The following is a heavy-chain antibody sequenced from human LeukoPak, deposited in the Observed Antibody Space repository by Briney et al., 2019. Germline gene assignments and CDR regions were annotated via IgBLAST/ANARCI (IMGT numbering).Heavy chain of an antibody. J-gene: IGHJ4*02. CDR2: ISSSSSTI. D-gene: IGHD6-19*01. V-gene: IGHV3-48*04. CDR3: ARDGRQWLVSSVDY. Sequence: GGSLRLSCAASGFTFSSYSMNWVRQAPGKGLEWVSYISSSSSTIYYADSVKGRFTISRDNAKNSLYLQMNSLRAEDTAVYYCARDGRQWLVSSVDYWGQGTLVTVSS. CDR1: GFTFSSYS.